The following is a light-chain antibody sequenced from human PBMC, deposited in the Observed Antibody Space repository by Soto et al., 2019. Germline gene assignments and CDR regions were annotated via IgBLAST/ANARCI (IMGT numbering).Light chain of an antibody. J-gene: IGKJ1*01. CDR3: QQSGSSPRT. CDR2: GAS. CDR1: QSVYSNY. Sequence: EIVLTQSPGTLSLSPGERATLSCRASQSVYSNYLAWYQQKPGQAPRLVIYGASSRATGIPDRFLGSGSGTDFSLTIRRVETEDFAVYYGQQSGSSPRTFGQGTKVEVK. V-gene: IGKV3-20*01.